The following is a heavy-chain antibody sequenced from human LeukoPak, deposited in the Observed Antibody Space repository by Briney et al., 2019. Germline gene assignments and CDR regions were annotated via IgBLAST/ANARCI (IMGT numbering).Heavy chain of an antibody. J-gene: IGHJ3*02. CDR3: ARANCRAGSCYSAFDI. Sequence: SETLSLTCTVSGGSISSYYWSWIRQPPGKGLEWIAYIYYSGTTNYNPSLKSRVSMSLDTSRNQFSLRFDSVTAADTAVYFCARANCRAGSCYSAFDIWGQGTMVTVSS. CDR2: IYYSGTT. CDR1: GGSISSYY. V-gene: IGHV4-59*01. D-gene: IGHD2-15*01.